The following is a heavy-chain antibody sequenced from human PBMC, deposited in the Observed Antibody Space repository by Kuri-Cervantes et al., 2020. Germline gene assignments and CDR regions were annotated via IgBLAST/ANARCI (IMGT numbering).Heavy chain of an antibody. Sequence: GESLKISCTASRFTFSTYNMNWVRQAPGKGLEWVAVIWYDGSNKYYADSVKGRFTISRDNSKNTLYLQMNSLRAEDTAVYYCARDLSPYCSSTSCLSPSGEYYFDYWGQGTLVTVSS. CDR3: ARDLSPYCSSTSCLSPSGEYYFDY. V-gene: IGHV3-33*08. D-gene: IGHD2-2*01. J-gene: IGHJ4*02. CDR2: IWYDGSNK. CDR1: RFTFSTYN.